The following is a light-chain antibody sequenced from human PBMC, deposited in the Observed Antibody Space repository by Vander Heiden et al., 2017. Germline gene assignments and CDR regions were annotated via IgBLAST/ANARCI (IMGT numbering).Light chain of an antibody. CDR1: QSIRNK. J-gene: IGKJ4*01. CDR3: QQYNDWPLT. Sequence: EIVMTQSPATLSVSPGEGATLSCRASQSIRNKLAWYQQKPGQAPRLLIFEASIRATGIPGRFTGSGSGTEFTLAISSLQSEDFTVYYCQQYNDWPLTFGCGTKVEIK. V-gene: IGKV3-15*01. CDR2: EAS.